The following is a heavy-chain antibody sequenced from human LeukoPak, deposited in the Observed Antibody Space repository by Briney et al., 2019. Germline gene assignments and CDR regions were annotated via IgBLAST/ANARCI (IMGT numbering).Heavy chain of an antibody. D-gene: IGHD5-24*01. V-gene: IGHV3-23*01. Sequence: PGGSLRLSCAASGFTFSSYAMSWVRQAPGKGLEWVSAISGSGGSTYYADSVKGRFTISRDNSKNTLYLQMNSLGAEDTAVYYCANRDGYNWWGNDAFDIWGQGTMVTVSS. CDR1: GFTFSSYA. CDR3: ANRDGYNWWGNDAFDI. CDR2: ISGSGGST. J-gene: IGHJ3*02.